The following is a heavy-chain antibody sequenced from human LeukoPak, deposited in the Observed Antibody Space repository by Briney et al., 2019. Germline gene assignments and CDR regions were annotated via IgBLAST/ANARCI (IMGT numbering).Heavy chain of an antibody. J-gene: IGHJ4*02. D-gene: IGHD1-14*01. CDR2: IGPTGSDR. V-gene: IGHV3-21*06. CDR3: ATETNGRHYDY. CDR1: GLTFSTSG. Sequence: KSGGSLRLSCTASGLTFSTSGFNWVRQAPGKGLEWVASIGPTGSDRYHADSTKGRFTISRDNANNFLYLQMNSLRAEDTAVYYCATETNGRHYDYWGQGTLLTVSS.